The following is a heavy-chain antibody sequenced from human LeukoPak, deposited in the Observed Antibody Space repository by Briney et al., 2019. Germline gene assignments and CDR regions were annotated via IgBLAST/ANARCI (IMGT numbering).Heavy chain of an antibody. CDR2: INPNSGGT. J-gene: IGHJ4*02. V-gene: IGHV1-2*02. CDR1: GYTFTGYY. Sequence: ASVKVSCKASGYTFTGYYMHWVRQAPGQGLEWMGWINPNSGGTNYAQKFQGRVTMTRDTSISTAYMELSRLRSEDTAVYYCAADSRGYSGYDLDYWGQGTLVTVSS. CDR3: AADSRGYSGYDLDY. D-gene: IGHD5-12*01.